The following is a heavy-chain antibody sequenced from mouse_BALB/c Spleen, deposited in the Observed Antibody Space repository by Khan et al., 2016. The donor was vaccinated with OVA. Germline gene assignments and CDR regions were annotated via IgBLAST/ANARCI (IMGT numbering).Heavy chain of an antibody. CDR3: ARSYSGD. Sequence: QVQLKQSGSELMKPGASVKISCKASGYKFSNYWIEWIKQRPGQGIEGIGESLPGSGSTKYNDKFKGKATLTADTSSNTAYMQLSSLTSEDSAVYYCARSYSGDCAPGPLVTVSA. V-gene: IGHV1-9*01. J-gene: IGHJ3*01. D-gene: IGHD2-10*01. CDR2: SLPGSGST. CDR1: GYKFSNYW.